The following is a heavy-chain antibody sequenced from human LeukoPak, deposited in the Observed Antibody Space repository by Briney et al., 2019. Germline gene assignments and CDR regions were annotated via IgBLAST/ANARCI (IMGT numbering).Heavy chain of an antibody. Sequence: SGTLSPTCPVSGGSISSNNWWRWVRPPPRKGLGWVWEIYYSGSTNYNPSLKSRVTISVDKSKNQFSLKLSSVTAADTAVYYCARGRVRGVIITPYYYYGMDVWGKGTTVTVSS. CDR3: ARGRVRGVIITPYYYYGMDV. D-gene: IGHD3-10*01. J-gene: IGHJ6*04. CDR2: IYYSGST. CDR1: GGSISSNNW. V-gene: IGHV4-4*02.